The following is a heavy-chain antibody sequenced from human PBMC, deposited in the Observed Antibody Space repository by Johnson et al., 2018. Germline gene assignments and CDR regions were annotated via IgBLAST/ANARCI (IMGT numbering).Heavy chain of an antibody. CDR1: GFTFNNFG. V-gene: IGHV3-30*03. J-gene: IGHJ1*01. CDR2: ISYDGRKK. Sequence: QVQLVQSGGSVVRPGGSLRLCCAASGFTFNNFGMHWVRQAQGKGLEGVADISYDGRKKNYAEYVKGRFTISRDNSKNTLYLQMNSLRAEDTAGYYCARDLLVGATDLFQHWGQGTLVTVSS. D-gene: IGHD1-26*01. CDR3: ARDLLVGATDLFQH.